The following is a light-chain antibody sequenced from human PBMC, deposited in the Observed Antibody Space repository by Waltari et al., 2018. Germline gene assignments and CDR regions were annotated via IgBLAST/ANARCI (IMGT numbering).Light chain of an antibody. CDR2: AVP. CDR1: SSDIGGSNY. Sequence: QSALTQPASVSGSPGQSITISCTGTSSDIGGSNYVSWYQQHPGKSPNLTVYAVPYRPPGVSYRCSGSKSGNTAALTISGLQAEDEADYYCASYRSDNTLVFGGGTKLTVL. CDR3: ASYRSDNTLV. J-gene: IGLJ2*01. V-gene: IGLV2-14*01.